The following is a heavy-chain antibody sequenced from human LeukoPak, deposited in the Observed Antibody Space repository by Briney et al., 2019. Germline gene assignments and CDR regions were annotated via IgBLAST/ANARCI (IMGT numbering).Heavy chain of an antibody. Sequence: SETQSLTCAVYGGSFSGYYWSWIRQPPGKGLEWIGEINHSGSTNYNPSLKSRVTISVDTSKNQFSLKLSSVTAADTAVYYCARINDSYGSFDYWGQGTLVTVSS. V-gene: IGHV4-34*01. CDR1: GGSFSGYY. D-gene: IGHD5-18*01. J-gene: IGHJ4*02. CDR3: ARINDSYGSFDY. CDR2: INHSGST.